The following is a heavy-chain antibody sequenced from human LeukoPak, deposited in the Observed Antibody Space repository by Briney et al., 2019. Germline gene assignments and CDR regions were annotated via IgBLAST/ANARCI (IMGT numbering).Heavy chain of an antibody. CDR2: ISAYNGNT. Sequence: ASVKVSRKASGYTFTSYGISWVRQAPGQGLEWMGWISAYNGNTNYAQKLQGRVTMTTDTSTSTAYMELRSLRSDDTAVYYCARDLLGYCSSTSCYKGVDYWGQGTLVTVSS. V-gene: IGHV1-18*01. CDR3: ARDLLGYCSSTSCYKGVDY. J-gene: IGHJ4*02. D-gene: IGHD2-2*02. CDR1: GYTFTSYG.